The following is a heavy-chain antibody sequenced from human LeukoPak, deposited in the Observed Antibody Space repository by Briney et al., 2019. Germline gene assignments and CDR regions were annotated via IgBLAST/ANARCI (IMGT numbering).Heavy chain of an antibody. CDR1: GFTFSSYT. CDR2: ISGSGSAT. D-gene: IGHD3-10*01. CDR3: ARRISGSQNDY. J-gene: IGHJ4*02. Sequence: GGSLRLSCGASGFTFSSYTMTWVRQARGKGGEWVSAISGSGSATYFADSAKGRFTISRDNAKNTLYLQMNSLRADDTAVYYCARRISGSQNDYWGQGTLVTVSS. V-gene: IGHV3-23*01.